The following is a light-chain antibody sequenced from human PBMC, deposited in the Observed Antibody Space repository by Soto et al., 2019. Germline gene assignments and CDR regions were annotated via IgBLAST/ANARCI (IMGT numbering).Light chain of an antibody. CDR3: QQRHNWPIT. CDR1: ETIRNL. V-gene: IGKV3-11*01. CDR2: DAF. Sequence: DIVLTQSPAPLSFSPGERATLSCKASETIRNLLAWYQQRLGQAPRLLIYDAFSRAPGIPARFIGGGSGTDCTLTISSLEPEDVGVYYCQQRHNWPITFGQGTRLEIK. J-gene: IGKJ5*01.